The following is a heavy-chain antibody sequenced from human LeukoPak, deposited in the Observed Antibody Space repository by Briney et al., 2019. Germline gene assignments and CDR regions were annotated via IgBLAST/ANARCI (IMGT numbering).Heavy chain of an antibody. Sequence: PSETLSLTCTVSGISITTFYWAWIRQPPGKGLEWIGYIHHSDLTDYIPSLKNRVTISVDTSKNQFSLRLHSVTSADTAVYFCARYGLSSLDGWGPGTLVTVSS. CDR3: ARYGLSSLDG. CDR1: GISITTFY. V-gene: IGHV4-59*01. CDR2: IHHSDLT. D-gene: IGHD5-18*01. J-gene: IGHJ4*02.